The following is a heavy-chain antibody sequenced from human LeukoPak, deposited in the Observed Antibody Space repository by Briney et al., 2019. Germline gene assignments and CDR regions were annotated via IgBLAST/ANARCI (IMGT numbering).Heavy chain of an antibody. J-gene: IGHJ1*01. CDR2: INPNSGGT. CDR3: ARVESPSSGYYYEYFQH. CDR1: GYTFTGYY. D-gene: IGHD3-22*01. Sequence: GASVKVSCKASGYTFTGYYMHWVRQAPGQGLEWMGWINPNSGGTNYAQKFQSRVTMTRDTSISTAYMELSRLRSDDTAVYYCARVESPSSGYYYEYFQHWGQGTLVTVSS. V-gene: IGHV1-2*02.